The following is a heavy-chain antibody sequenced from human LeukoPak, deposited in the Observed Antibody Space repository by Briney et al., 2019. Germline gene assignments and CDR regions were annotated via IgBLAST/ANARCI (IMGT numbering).Heavy chain of an antibody. J-gene: IGHJ4*02. D-gene: IGHD2-8*01. V-gene: IGHV3-21*01. CDR2: ISSSSSYI. CDR3: ARDRQYEWEETDY. CDR1: GFTFSSYS. Sequence: GGSLRLSCAASGFTFSSYSMNWVRQAPGKGLEWVSSISSSSSYIYYADSVKGRFTISRDNAKNSLYLQMNSLRAEDTAVYYCARDRQYEWEETDYWGQGTLVTVSS.